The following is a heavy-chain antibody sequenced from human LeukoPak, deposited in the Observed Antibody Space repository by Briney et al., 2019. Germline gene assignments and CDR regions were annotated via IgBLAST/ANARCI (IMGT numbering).Heavy chain of an antibody. D-gene: IGHD6-13*01. V-gene: IGHV4-59*12. CDR2: IYYSGST. J-gene: IGHJ5*02. Sequence: SETLSVTCTVPGGSISSYYWSCMRQPPGKGLEWIGYIYYSGSTNYNPSLRSLGTIPVDPPKNQFSLKLSSVTAADTAVYYCAKGDPFRAGWFDPWGQGILVTVSS. CDR3: AKGDPFRAGWFDP. CDR1: GGSISSYY.